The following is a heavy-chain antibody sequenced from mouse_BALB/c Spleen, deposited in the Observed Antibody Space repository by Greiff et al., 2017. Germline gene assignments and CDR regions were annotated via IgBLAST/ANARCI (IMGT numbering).Heavy chain of an antibody. Sequence: EVQLQQSGAELVRPGALVKLSCKASGFNIKDYYMHWVKQRPEQGLEWIGWIDPENGNTIYDPKFQGKASITADTSSNTAYLQLSSLTSEDTAVYYCARGYYRYDGVYYYAMDYWGQGTSVTVSS. CDR3: ARGYYRYDGVYYYAMDY. D-gene: IGHD2-14*01. V-gene: IGHV14-1*02. CDR1: GFNIKDYY. CDR2: IDPENGNT. J-gene: IGHJ4*01.